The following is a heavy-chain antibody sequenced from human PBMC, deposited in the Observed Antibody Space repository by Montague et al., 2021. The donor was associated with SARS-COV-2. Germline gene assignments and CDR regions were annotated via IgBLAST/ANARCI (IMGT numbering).Heavy chain of an antibody. Sequence: TYYNPSLKSRVTISVDTFKNQFSLKLSSVAAADTAVYYCARDLRRGFDPWGQGNLVTVSS. CDR3: ARDLRRGFDP. V-gene: IGHV4-39*07. J-gene: IGHJ5*02. D-gene: IGHD3-10*01. CDR2: T.